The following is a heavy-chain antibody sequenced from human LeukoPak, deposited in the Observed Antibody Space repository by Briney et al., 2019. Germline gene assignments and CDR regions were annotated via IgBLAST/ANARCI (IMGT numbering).Heavy chain of an antibody. V-gene: IGHV4-34*01. D-gene: IGHD3-10*01. CDR2: INHIAST. J-gene: IGHJ5*02. Sequence: GSLRLSRAASVFTFCSYSMYRVPEPPGEGLEWIGEINHIASTNYNPSLKSRVTISADTSKNQFSLKLSSVTAADTAVYYCARSDTNYGSGSYSNWFDPWGQGTLVTVSS. CDR3: ARSDTNYGSGSYSNWFDP. CDR1: VFTFCSYS.